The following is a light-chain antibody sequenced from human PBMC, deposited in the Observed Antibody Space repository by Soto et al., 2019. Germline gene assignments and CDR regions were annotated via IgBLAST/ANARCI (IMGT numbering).Light chain of an antibody. V-gene: IGKV1-13*02. CDR3: QPPAA. CDR1: QGISSA. Sequence: AIQLTQSPSSLSASVGDRVTITCRASQGISSALAWYQQKPGKAPKLLIYDASSLESGVPSRFSGGGSGTDFTLTISSLQPEDFATYYCQPPAAFGPGTKVDIK. J-gene: IGKJ3*01. CDR2: DAS.